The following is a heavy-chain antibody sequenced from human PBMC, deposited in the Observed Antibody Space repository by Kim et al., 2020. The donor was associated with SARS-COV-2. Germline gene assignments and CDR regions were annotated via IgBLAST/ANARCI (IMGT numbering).Heavy chain of an antibody. V-gene: IGHV3-74*01. CDR2: ISCNGSNT. CDR3: AMGREMWGNW. CDR1: GVSFSSYC. Sequence: GSLCLTCPVSGVSFSSYCMLWIRQAPGKGLVWISCISCNGSNTGYAASTMGGFTTVRATANHTLYLQINSLTADAAGVYFSAMGREMWGNW. J-gene: IGHJ5*01. D-gene: IGHD1-26*01.